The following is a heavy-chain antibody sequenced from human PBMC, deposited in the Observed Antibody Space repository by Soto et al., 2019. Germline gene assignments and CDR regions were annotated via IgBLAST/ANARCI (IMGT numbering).Heavy chain of an antibody. CDR2: ISSSGSTI. CDR3: AREDGYGDYEDAFDI. Sequence: GGSLRLSCAASGFTFSDYYMSWIRQAPGKGLEWVSYISSSGSTIYYADSVKGRFTISRDNAKNSLYLQMNSLRAEDTAVYYCAREDGYGDYEDAFDIWGQGTMVTVSS. V-gene: IGHV3-11*01. CDR1: GFTFSDYY. D-gene: IGHD4-17*01. J-gene: IGHJ3*02.